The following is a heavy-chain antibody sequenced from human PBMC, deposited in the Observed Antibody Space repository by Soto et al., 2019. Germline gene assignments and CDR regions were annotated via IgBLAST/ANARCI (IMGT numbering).Heavy chain of an antibody. CDR2: IHRSGSI. J-gene: IGHJ4*02. CDR1: GGPLSGYF. CDR3: ARGSDSAWELLWV. V-gene: IGHV4-34*01. Sequence: LSLTCSVSGGPLSGYFWSWIRQPPGKGLEWIGEIHRSGSINYRPSLKSRVTISADASNSQFSLKMTSVTAADTAVYYCARGSDSAWELLWVWGQGTPVTVSS. D-gene: IGHD1-26*01.